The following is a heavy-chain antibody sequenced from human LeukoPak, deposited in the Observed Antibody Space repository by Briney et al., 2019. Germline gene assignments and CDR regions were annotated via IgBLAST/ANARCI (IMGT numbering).Heavy chain of an antibody. J-gene: IGHJ4*02. D-gene: IGHD5-12*01. V-gene: IGHV1-24*01. CDR2: FDPEDGET. Sequence: ASVKVSCKASGGTFSSYAISWVRQAPGKGLEWMGGFDPEDGETIYAQKFQGRVTMTEDTSTDTAYMELSSLRSEDTAVYYCATERNRGYDSFDYWGQGTLVTVSS. CDR3: ATERNRGYDSFDY. CDR1: GGTFSSYA.